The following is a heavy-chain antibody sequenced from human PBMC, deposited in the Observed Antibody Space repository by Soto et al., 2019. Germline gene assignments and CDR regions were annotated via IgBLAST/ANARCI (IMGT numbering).Heavy chain of an antibody. V-gene: IGHV1-8*01. CDR2: VNPNSGNT. D-gene: IGHD6-13*01. CDR3: ARWRAAAGAGIDY. J-gene: IGHJ4*02. Sequence: GASVKVSCKASGYTFTSYDINWVRQATGQGLERMGWVNPNSGNTGYAQKFQGRVTMTRNTSISTAYMELSSLRSEDTAVYYCARWRAAAGAGIDYWGQGTLVTVSS. CDR1: GYTFTSYD.